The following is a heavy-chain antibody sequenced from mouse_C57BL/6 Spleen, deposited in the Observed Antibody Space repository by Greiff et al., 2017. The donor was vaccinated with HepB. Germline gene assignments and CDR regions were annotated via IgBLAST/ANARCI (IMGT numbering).Heavy chain of an antibody. CDR3: ATQGDNNYRYFDF. CDR2: IDPYDSYT. V-gene: IGHV1-50*01. D-gene: IGHD3-1*01. CDR1: GYTFTSYW. Sequence: QVQLQQPGAELVKPGASVKLSCKASGYTFTSYWMVWVNQRHGQGLEWIGEIDPYDSYTNYNQKFKGKATLTVDNSSSTAYMQLSSLTSEDSAVYYCATQGDNNYRYFDFWSTGTTATVSS. J-gene: IGHJ1*03.